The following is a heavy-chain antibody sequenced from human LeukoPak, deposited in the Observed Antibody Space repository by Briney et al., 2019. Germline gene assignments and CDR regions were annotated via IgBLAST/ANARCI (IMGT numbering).Heavy chain of an antibody. CDR2: IYYSGST. J-gene: IGHJ5*02. CDR3: ARHYGGNFGVRRNWFDP. D-gene: IGHD4-23*01. Sequence: PSETLSLTCTVSGGSISSGGYYWSWIRQHPGKGLEWIGYIYYSGSTYYNPSLKSRVTISVDTSKNQFSLKLSSVTAADTAVYYCARHYGGNFGVRRNWFDPWGQGTLVTVSS. CDR1: GGSISSGGYY. V-gene: IGHV4-31*03.